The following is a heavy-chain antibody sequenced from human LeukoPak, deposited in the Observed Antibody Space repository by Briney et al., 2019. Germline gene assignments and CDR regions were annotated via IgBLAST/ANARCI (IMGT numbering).Heavy chain of an antibody. Sequence: ASVKVSCKASGYTFTSYDINWVRQATGQGLEWMGWMNPNSGNTGYAQKFQGRVTMTRNTSISTAYMELSSLRSEDTAVYYCARGYPYYYDSSGYYGLDYWGQGTLVTVSS. CDR1: GYTFTSYD. D-gene: IGHD3-22*01. J-gene: IGHJ4*02. CDR2: MNPNSGNT. CDR3: ARGYPYYYDSSGYYGLDY. V-gene: IGHV1-8*01.